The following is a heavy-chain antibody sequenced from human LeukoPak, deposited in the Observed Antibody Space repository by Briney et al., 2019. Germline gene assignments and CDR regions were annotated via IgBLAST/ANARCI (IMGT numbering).Heavy chain of an antibody. Sequence: SETLSLTCTVSGGSISSYYWSWIRQPPGKGLEWIGYMYYSGSTNYDPSLKSRVTISVDTSKNQFSLKVTSMTAADTARYYCARGGGNRHFDSWGQGILVTVSS. J-gene: IGHJ4*02. CDR2: MYYSGST. V-gene: IGHV4-59*12. CDR3: ARGGGNRHFDS. D-gene: IGHD2-15*01. CDR1: GGSISSYY.